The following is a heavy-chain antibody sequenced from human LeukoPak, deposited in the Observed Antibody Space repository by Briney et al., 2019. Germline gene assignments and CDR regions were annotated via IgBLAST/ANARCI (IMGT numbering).Heavy chain of an antibody. CDR3: ASAWGMDV. V-gene: IGHV3-7*01. CDR1: GNSFSSYW. J-gene: IGHJ6*02. CDR2: IKQDGSDK. Sequence: GGSLRLSCAASGNSFSSYWMSWVRQAPGKGLEWVANIKQDGSDKNYVDSVKGRFTISRDNAKNALYLQMNSLRAEDTAVYYCASAWGMDVWGQGTTVTVSS.